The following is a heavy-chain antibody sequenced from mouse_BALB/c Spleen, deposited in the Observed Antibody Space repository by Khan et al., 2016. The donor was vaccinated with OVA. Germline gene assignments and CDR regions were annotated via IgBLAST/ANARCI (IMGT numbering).Heavy chain of an antibody. D-gene: IGHD2-10*01. J-gene: IGHJ4*01. CDR1: GFSLTNYG. CDR3: ARQPYYHYYMMDY. Sequence: QVQLKESGPGLVAPSQSLSITCTISGFSLTNYGVHWVRQPPGKGLEWLVVIWSDGSTAYNSALNSRLSISKVNSKSQVFLKMNSLQTDDTAMYYCARQPYYHYYMMDYWGQGTSVTVSS. CDR2: IWSDGST. V-gene: IGHV2-6-1*01.